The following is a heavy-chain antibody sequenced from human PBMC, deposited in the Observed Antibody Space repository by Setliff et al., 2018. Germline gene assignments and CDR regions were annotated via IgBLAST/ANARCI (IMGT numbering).Heavy chain of an antibody. Sequence: SETLSLTCIVSGVYVSRHYWSWIRQPPGKTLEWIGYIYTGGSTTYNPSLKSRVTLSLDTSKNHLSLNLTSVTAADTAVYYCARDVWGAGTGWFDPWGLGILVTVS. D-gene: IGHD1-1*01. J-gene: IGHJ5*02. CDR3: ARDVWGAGTGWFDP. CDR2: IYTGGST. CDR1: GVYVSRHY. V-gene: IGHV4-4*08.